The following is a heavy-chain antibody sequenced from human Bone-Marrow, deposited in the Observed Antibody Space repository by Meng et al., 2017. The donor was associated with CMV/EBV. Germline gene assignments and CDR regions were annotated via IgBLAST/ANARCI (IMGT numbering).Heavy chain of an antibody. CDR1: GYTFTTYG. D-gene: IGHD3-3*01. J-gene: IGHJ6*02. CDR2: MNPNSGNT. CDR3: ASRLEGFLGDYYYYGMDV. V-gene: IGHV1-8*03. Sequence: ASVKVSCKASGYTFTTYGICWVRQATGQGLEWMGWMNPNSGNTGYAQKFQGRVTITRNTSISTAYMELSSLRSEDTAVYYCASRLEGFLGDYYYYGMDVWGQGTTVTVSS.